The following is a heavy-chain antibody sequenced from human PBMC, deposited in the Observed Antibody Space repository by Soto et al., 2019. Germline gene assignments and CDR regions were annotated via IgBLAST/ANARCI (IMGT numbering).Heavy chain of an antibody. CDR3: ARSGRVLRFLEWFGWFDP. CDR1: GFTFSSYA. D-gene: IGHD3-3*01. J-gene: IGHJ5*02. V-gene: IGHV3-30-3*01. Sequence: GGSLRLSCAASGFTFSSYAMHWVRQAPGKGLEWVAVISYDGSNKYYADSVKGRFTISRDNSKNTLYLQMNSLRAEDTAVYYCARSGRVLRFLEWFGWFDPWGQGTLVTVSS. CDR2: ISYDGSNK.